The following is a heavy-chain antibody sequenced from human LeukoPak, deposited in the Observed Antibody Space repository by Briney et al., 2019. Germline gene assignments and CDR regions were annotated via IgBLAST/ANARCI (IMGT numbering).Heavy chain of an antibody. CDR3: ARYVVYGSGKYYFDY. Sequence: PSETLSLTCTVSGGSVSSTTYYWSWIRQPPGKGLEWIASINYSGSTYYNPSLKSRVTISVDTSENQFSLKLSSVTAADTAVYYCARYVVYGSGKYYFDYWGQGALVTVSS. D-gene: IGHD3-10*01. V-gene: IGHV4-39*01. CDR1: GGSVSSTTYY. J-gene: IGHJ4*02. CDR2: INYSGST.